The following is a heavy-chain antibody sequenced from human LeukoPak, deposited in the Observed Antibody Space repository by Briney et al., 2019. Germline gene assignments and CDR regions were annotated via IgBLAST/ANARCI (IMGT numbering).Heavy chain of an antibody. Sequence: GGSLRLSCAASGFTFSSYWMHWVRQAPGKGLVWVSRINSDGSSTSYADSVEGRFTISRDNAKNTLYLQMNSLRAEDTAVYYCARGTDTKPFWSGYWVDVWGQGTTVTVSS. J-gene: IGHJ6*02. CDR2: INSDGSST. V-gene: IGHV3-74*01. CDR3: ARGTDTKPFWSGYWVDV. CDR1: GFTFSSYW. D-gene: IGHD3-3*01.